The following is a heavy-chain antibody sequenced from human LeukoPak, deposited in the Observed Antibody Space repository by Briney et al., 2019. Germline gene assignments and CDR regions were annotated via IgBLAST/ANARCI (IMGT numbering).Heavy chain of an antibody. CDR1: GFSFRNYG. J-gene: IGHJ4*02. CDR3: ARDEDTSGHYGQLR. V-gene: IGHV3-33*02. CDR2: IWFDERNK. Sequence: PGGSLRLSCAASGFSFRNYGMHWVRQAPGKGLEWVSLIWFDERNKDYADSVKGRFSISRDLITNTLFLQMNSLRAEDTAVYYCARDEDTSGHYGQLRWGQGTLVTVSS. D-gene: IGHD2-2*01.